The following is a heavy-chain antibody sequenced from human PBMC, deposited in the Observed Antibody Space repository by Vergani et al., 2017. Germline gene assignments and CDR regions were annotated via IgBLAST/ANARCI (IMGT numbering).Heavy chain of an antibody. CDR1: GYTFTGYG. CDR2: ISAYNGNT. Sequence: QVQLVQSGAEVKKPGASVKVSCKASGYTFTGYGISWVRQAPGQGLEWMGWISAYNGNTNYAQKLQGRVTMTTDTSTSTAYMELRSLRSDDTAVYYCARDPHIAVAGIAKYGMDVWGQGTTVTVSS. J-gene: IGHJ6*02. D-gene: IGHD6-19*01. V-gene: IGHV1-18*01. CDR3: ARDPHIAVAGIAKYGMDV.